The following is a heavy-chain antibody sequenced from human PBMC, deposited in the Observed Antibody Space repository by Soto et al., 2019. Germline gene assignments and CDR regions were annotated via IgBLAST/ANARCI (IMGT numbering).Heavy chain of an antibody. CDR1: GGTFSSYT. J-gene: IGHJ4*02. CDR2: IIPILGIA. D-gene: IGHD2-2*01. V-gene: IGHV1-69*02. CDR3: ARSSRTSANFDY. Sequence: QVQLVQSGAEVKKPGSSVKVSCKASGGTFSSYTISWVRQAPGQGLEWMGRIIPILGIANYAQKFQGRVTITADKSTSTAYMELSSLRSEDTAVYYSARSSRTSANFDYWGQGTLVTVSS.